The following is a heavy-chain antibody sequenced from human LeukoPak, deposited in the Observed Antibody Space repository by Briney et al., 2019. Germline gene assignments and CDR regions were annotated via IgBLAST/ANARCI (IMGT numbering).Heavy chain of an antibody. V-gene: IGHV4-4*07. Sequence: SETLSLTCTVSGGSISSYYWSWIRQPAGKGLEWIGRIYTSGSTNYNPSLKSRVTMSVDTSKNQFSLKLSSVTAADTAVYYCVRAAAATAPDYFDYWGQGTLVTVSS. D-gene: IGHD6-25*01. CDR2: IYTSGST. CDR1: GGSISSYY. CDR3: VRAAAATAPDYFDY. J-gene: IGHJ4*02.